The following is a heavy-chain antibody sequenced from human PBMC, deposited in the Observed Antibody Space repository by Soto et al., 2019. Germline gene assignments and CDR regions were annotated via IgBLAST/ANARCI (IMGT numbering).Heavy chain of an antibody. CDR1: GFSLSTSVMC. J-gene: IGHJ4*02. CDR3: APSNTVAVDGPFDY. D-gene: IGHD6-19*01. Sequence: GPTMVNPTQTLTLTCTFSGFSLSTSVMCVSWIRQPPGKALEWLALIDWDDDKYYSTSLKTRLTISKDTSNNRVVLTMTNMEPVDTATYYCAPSNTVAVDGPFDYSGQGTLVTFAS. V-gene: IGHV2-70*01. CDR2: IDWDDDK.